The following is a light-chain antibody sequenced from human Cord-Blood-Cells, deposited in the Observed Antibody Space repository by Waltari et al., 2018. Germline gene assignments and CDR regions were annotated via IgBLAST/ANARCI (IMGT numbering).Light chain of an antibody. CDR3: QQYNSYST. Sequence: DIQMTQSPSTLSASVGDRVPITCRASQSISSWLAWYQQKPGKAPKPLIYDASSLESGVPSRFSGSGSGTEFTLTISSLQPDDFATYYCQQYNSYSTFGQGTKVEIK. V-gene: IGKV1-5*01. J-gene: IGKJ1*01. CDR1: QSISSW. CDR2: DAS.